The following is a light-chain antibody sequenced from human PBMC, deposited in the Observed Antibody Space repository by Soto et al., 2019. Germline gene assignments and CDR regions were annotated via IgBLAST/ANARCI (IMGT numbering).Light chain of an antibody. J-gene: IGKJ2*01. CDR3: QQYDIWPPYT. V-gene: IGKV3-15*01. CDR2: DAS. Sequence: TLSCRASQNIRSSLAWYQQRPGQAPRLLIYDASTRATGIPPRFSGGGSGTEFTVTISSLQSEDFAIYYCQQYDIWPPYTFCQGTKVDIK. CDR1: QNIRSS.